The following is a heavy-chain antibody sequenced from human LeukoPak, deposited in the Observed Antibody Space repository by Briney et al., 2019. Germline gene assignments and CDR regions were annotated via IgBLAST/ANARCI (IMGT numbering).Heavy chain of an antibody. D-gene: IGHD3-10*01. CDR3: TTDSLLWFGELGDY. J-gene: IGHJ4*02. Sequence: PGGSLRLSCAASGFTFSNAWMSWVRQAPGKGLEWVGRIKSKTDGGTTDYAAPVKGRFTISRDDSKNTLYLQMNSLKTEDTAVYYCTTDSLLWFGELGDYWGQGTLVTVSS. CDR1: GFTFSNAW. V-gene: IGHV3-15*01. CDR2: IKSKTDGGTT.